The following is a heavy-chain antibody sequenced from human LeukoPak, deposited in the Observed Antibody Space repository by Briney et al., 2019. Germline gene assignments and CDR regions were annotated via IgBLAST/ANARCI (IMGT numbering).Heavy chain of an antibody. CDR2: IYPGDYDT. CDR3: ARHSISWPPQIDY. D-gene: IGHD6-13*01. Sequence: GESLKISCKSSGYSFTSYWIGWVRQMPGKGLEWMGIIYPGDYDTRYSPSFQGQDTISADKSIRTAYLQWSSLKASDTAMYYCARHSISWPPQIDYWGQGTLVTVSS. J-gene: IGHJ4*02. CDR1: GYSFTSYW. V-gene: IGHV5-51*01.